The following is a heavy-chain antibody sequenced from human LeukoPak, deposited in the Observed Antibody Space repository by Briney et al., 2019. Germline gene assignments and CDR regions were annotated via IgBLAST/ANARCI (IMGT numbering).Heavy chain of an antibody. CDR3: AKDGTDSSGWFDY. Sequence: GGSLRLSCAASGFPLSSYAMSWVRQASGKGLEWVSATSSSDPGTYYADSVRGRFTISRDNSKNTLYLQMNSLRAEDTAVYYCAKDGTDSSGWFDYWGQGTLVTVSS. CDR1: GFPLSSYA. J-gene: IGHJ4*02. V-gene: IGHV3-23*01. CDR2: TSSSDPGT. D-gene: IGHD6-19*01.